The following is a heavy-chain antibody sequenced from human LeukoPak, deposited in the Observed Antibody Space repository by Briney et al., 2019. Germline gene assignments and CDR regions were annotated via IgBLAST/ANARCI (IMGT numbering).Heavy chain of an antibody. CDR3: ASGRHDFLH. J-gene: IGHJ4*02. V-gene: IGHV3-7*01. D-gene: IGHD3/OR15-3a*01. CDR2: INLDGTEQ. Sequence: GGSLRLSCAASGFVFSTYWMTWVRQAPGKGLEWVANINLDGTEQHYVDSSLKGRFTISRNNAKNSLYLQMTSLRVEDTAVYYCASGRHDFLHWGQGTLVTVSS. CDR1: GFVFSTYW.